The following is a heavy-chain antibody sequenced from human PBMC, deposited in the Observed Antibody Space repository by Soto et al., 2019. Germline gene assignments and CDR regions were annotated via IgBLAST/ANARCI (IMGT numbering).Heavy chain of an antibody. D-gene: IGHD6-6*01. CDR1: SGSMNSGGYY. Sequence: QVQLQESGPGLVKPSQTLSLTCSVSSGSMNSGGYYWSWIRQHPGKGLEWIGYIYSNGDTYYNPSLKSRVTISVDTSRNYFSLNLTSVTAADTAVYYCARRGGSSSGYYYYAMDVWGQGTTVTVSS. CDR3: ARRGGSSSGYYYYAMDV. J-gene: IGHJ6*02. V-gene: IGHV4-31*03. CDR2: IYSNGDT.